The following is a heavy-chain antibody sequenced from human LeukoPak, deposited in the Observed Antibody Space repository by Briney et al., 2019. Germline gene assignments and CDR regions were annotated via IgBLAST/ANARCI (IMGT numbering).Heavy chain of an antibody. CDR2: ISASGDTT. CDR1: GFTFSDYY. Sequence: GGSLRLSCAASGFTFSDYYMSWIRQAPRKGLEWVSYISASGDTTHYADSVKGRFTISRDNAQNSVFLQMNSLRAEDTAIYYCARPNSFDIWGQGTMVTVSS. J-gene: IGHJ3*02. V-gene: IGHV3-11*04. CDR3: ARPNSFDI.